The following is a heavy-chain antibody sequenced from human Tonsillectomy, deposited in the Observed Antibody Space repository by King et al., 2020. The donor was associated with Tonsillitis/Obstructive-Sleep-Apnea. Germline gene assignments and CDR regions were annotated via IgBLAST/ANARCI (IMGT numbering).Heavy chain of an antibody. Sequence: QLVQSGAEVKKPGSSVKLSCKASGGTFSSYDISWVRQAPGQGLEWMGGIIPIFGTANYAQKFQGRVTITADESTSTAYMELSSLRSEDTAVYYCARSVATIEYYYYPYMDGWGKGTTVTGSS. CDR2: IIPIFGTA. CDR3: ARSVATIEYYYYPYMDG. D-gene: IGHD5-12*01. CDR1: GGTFSSYD. J-gene: IGHJ6*03. V-gene: IGHV1-69*01.